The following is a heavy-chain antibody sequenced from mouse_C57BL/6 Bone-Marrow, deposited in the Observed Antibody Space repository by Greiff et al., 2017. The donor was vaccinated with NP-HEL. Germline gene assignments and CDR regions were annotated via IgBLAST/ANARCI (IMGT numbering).Heavy chain of an antibody. CDR1: GFTFSSYG. J-gene: IGHJ4*01. Sequence: EVMLVESGGDLVKPGGSLKLSCAASGFTFSSYGMSWVRQTPDKRLEWVATISSGGSYTYYPDSVKGRFTISRDNAKNTLYLQMSSLKSEDTAMYYCARRYYYGSSLYYAMDYWGQGTSVTVSS. CDR3: ARRYYYGSSLYYAMDY. CDR2: ISSGGSYT. V-gene: IGHV5-6*02. D-gene: IGHD1-1*01.